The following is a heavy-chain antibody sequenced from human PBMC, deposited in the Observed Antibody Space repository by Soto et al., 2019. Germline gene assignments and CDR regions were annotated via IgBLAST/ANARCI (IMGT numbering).Heavy chain of an antibody. V-gene: IGHV4-4*07. D-gene: IGHD3-22*01. Sequence: SETLSLTCTVSGGSISSYYWSWIRQPAGKGLEWIGRIYTSGSTNYNPSLKSRVTMSVDTSKNQFSLKLGSVTAADTAVYYCAIRLYYYDSSGYRKPYGMDVWGQGTTVTVSS. J-gene: IGHJ6*02. CDR2: IYTSGST. CDR1: GGSISSYY. CDR3: AIRLYYYDSSGYRKPYGMDV.